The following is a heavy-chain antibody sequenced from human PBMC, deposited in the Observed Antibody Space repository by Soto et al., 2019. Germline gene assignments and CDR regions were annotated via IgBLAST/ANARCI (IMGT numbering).Heavy chain of an antibody. CDR1: GFTFSSYA. Sequence: EVQLLESGGGLVQPGGSLRLSCAASGFTFSSYAMSWVRQAPGKGLEWVSAISGSGGSTYYADSVKGRFTISRDNSKNTLYLQMSSRRAEDTAVYYCAKAHSSSWYYYGMDVWGQGTKVTVSS. CDR2: ISGSGGST. J-gene: IGHJ6*02. D-gene: IGHD6-13*01. V-gene: IGHV3-23*01. CDR3: AKAHSSSWYYYGMDV.